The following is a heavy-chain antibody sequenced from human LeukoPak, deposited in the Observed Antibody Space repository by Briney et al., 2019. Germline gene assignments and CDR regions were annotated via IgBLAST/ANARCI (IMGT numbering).Heavy chain of an antibody. Sequence: GRSPRLSCAASGFTFSSYWMHWVRQVPGKGLVWVARINPGGSSLTYADSVKGRFTISRDNAKNTLYLQMDSLRAEDTGVYYCARSNQADDYWGQGTLVTVSS. CDR1: GFTFSSYW. V-gene: IGHV3-74*01. D-gene: IGHD1-14*01. J-gene: IGHJ4*02. CDR3: ARSNQADDY. CDR2: INPGGSSL.